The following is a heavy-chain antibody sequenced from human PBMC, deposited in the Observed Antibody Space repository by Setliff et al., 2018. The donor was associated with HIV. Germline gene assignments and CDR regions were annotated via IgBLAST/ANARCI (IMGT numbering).Heavy chain of an antibody. J-gene: IGHJ4*02. V-gene: IGHV4-4*07. CDR1: GGSVSIHS. Sequence: PSETLSLTCNVSGGSVSIHSWTWIRQPAGKGLEWIGHIYTSGSTNYNPSLKSRVTISVDTSKNQFSLKLSSVTAADTAVYYCARDLGPQFDYWGQGTLVTVSS. CDR3: ARDLGPQFDY. CDR2: IYTSGST. D-gene: IGHD3-16*01.